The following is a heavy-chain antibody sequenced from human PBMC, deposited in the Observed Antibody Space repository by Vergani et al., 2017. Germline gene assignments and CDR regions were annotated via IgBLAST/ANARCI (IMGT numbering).Heavy chain of an antibody. D-gene: IGHD7-27*01. CDR3: ARDPSNWGPGAFDI. V-gene: IGHV1-46*01. CDR2: INPSGGST. Sequence: QVQLVQSGAEVKKPGASVKVSCKASGYTFTSYYMHWVRQAPGQGLEWMGIINPSGGSTSYAQKFQGRVTITADKSTSTAYMELSSLRSEDTAVYYCARDPSNWGPGAFDIWGQGTMVTVSS. J-gene: IGHJ3*02. CDR1: GYTFTSYY.